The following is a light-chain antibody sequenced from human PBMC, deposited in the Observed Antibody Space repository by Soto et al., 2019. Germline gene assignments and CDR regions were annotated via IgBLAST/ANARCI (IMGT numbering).Light chain of an antibody. CDR3: AAWDDSLSGPV. CDR2: SND. V-gene: IGLV1-47*02. Sequence: QLVLTQPPSASGTPGQRVTISCSGSSSNIGRNYVYWYQQLPGTAPKLFIFSNDQRPSGVPERFYGFKSGTSASLVISGLRSEDEADYYCAAWDDSLSGPVFGGGTKLTVL. J-gene: IGLJ2*01. CDR1: SSNIGRNY.